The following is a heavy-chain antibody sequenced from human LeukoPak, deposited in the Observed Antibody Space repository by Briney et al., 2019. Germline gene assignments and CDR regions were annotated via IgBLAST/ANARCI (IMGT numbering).Heavy chain of an antibody. D-gene: IGHD2-2*01. CDR1: GYTFSSCD. CDR3: AKARPPYASTYDY. Sequence: PGGSLRLSCAASGYTFSSCDMSWVRQAPGKRLGWVSGISGSGGSTYYADSVKGRFTISRDNSKNTLYLQMNSLRAEDTAVYYCAKARPPYASTYDYWGQGTLVTVSS. V-gene: IGHV3-23*01. J-gene: IGHJ4*02. CDR2: ISGSGGST.